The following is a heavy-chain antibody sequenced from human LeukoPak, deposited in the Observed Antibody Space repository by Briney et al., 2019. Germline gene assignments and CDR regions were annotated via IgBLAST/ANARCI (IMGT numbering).Heavy chain of an antibody. Sequence: PGGSLRLSCAASGFIFSSYSMSWVRQAPGRGLEWVSVITGGGGNTYYADSVKGRFTISKDNSKNTVYLQMSSLRVDDTAVYYCAKAASSSWPSYYYGMDVWGQGTTVTVSS. V-gene: IGHV3-23*01. CDR2: ITGGGGNT. J-gene: IGHJ6*02. D-gene: IGHD6-13*01. CDR1: GFIFSSYS. CDR3: AKAASSSWPSYYYGMDV.